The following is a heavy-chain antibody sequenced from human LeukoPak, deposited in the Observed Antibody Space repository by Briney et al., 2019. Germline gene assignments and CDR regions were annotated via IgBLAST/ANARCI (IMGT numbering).Heavy chain of an antibody. D-gene: IGHD3-22*01. CDR1: GFTFSSYW. CDR3: AREGTRNYYYDSSGYYHYYFDY. J-gene: IGHJ4*02. CDR2: ISSSSSTI. Sequence: GGSLRLSCAASGFTFSSYWMSWVRQAPGKGLEWVSYISSSSSTIYYADSVKGRFTISRDNAKNSLYLQMNSLRAEDTAVYYCAREGTRNYYYDSSGYYHYYFDYWGQGTLVTVSS. V-gene: IGHV3-48*01.